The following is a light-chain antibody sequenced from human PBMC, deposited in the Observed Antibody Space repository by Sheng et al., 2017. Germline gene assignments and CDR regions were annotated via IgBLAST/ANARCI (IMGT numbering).Light chain of an antibody. CDR1: QSIRNTY. Sequence: EIVMTQSPDTLSVSPGERATLSCRASQSIRNTYLAWYQQKPGQAPRLLIYGASSRATGIPDRFSGSGSGTEFTFTISSLQPEDSATYYCQVLSSSPPQLTFGGGTKVAI. J-gene: IGKJ4*01. V-gene: IGKV3-20*01. CDR3: QVLSSSPPQLT. CDR2: GAS.